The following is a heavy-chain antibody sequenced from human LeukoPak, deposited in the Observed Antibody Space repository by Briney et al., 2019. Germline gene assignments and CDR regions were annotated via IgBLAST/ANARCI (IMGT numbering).Heavy chain of an antibody. V-gene: IGHV3-23*01. CDR3: ANDDY. J-gene: IGHJ4*02. CDR1: GFTFSSYA. CDR2: ISGSGGST. Sequence: PGGSLRLSCAASGFTFSSYAMSWVRQPPGKGLEWVSAISGSGGSTYYPYSVKGRFTISRDNSKNPLYLQMNSLRAAHPAVYYCANDDYWGQGTLVTVSS.